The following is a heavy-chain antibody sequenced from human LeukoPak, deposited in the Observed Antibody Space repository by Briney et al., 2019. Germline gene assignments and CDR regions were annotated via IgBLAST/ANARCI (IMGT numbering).Heavy chain of an antibody. Sequence: ASVKVSCKASGYTFTIYDINWVRQATGQGLEWMGWMNPNSGNTGYAQKFQGRVTMTRNTSISTAYMELSSLRSEDTAVYYCARTLGGYDILTGYGYWGQGTLVTVSS. CDR3: ARTLGGYDILTGYGY. CDR1: GYTFTIYD. V-gene: IGHV1-8*01. CDR2: MNPNSGNT. J-gene: IGHJ4*02. D-gene: IGHD3-9*01.